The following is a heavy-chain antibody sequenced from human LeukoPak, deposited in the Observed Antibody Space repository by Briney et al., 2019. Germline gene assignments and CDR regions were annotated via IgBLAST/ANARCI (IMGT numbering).Heavy chain of an antibody. V-gene: IGHV3-23*01. J-gene: IGHJ4*02. D-gene: IGHD3-16*01. CDR3: AKASWVSSADAVL. CDR1: GFIFSNYA. Sequence: GGSLRLSCAASGFIFSNYAMSWVRQAPARGLEWVASLRGDGETFYADSVKGRFAPSRDESRNTVYLQLNNLELEDTGVYYCAKASWVSSADAVLWGQGTLVTVSS. CDR2: LRGDGET.